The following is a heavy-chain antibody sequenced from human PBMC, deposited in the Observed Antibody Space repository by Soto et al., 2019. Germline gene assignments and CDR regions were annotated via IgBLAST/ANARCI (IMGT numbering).Heavy chain of an antibody. D-gene: IGHD1-26*01. V-gene: IGHV3-66*01. J-gene: IGHJ4*02. CDR3: ARDPGRSYGPD. CDR1: GFTVSSNY. CDR2: IYSGGST. Sequence: EVQLGESGGGLVQPGGSLRLSCAASGFTVSSNYMSWVRQAPGKGLEWVSVIYSGGSTYYADSVKGRFTISRDNSKNTLYLQMNSLRAEDTAVYYCARDPGRSYGPDWGQGTLVTVSP.